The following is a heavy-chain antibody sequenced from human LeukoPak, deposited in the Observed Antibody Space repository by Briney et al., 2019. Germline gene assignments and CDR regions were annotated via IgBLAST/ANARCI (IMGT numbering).Heavy chain of an antibody. CDR3: AREPPLYDILTGYLVDY. V-gene: IGHV3-7*01. CDR1: GFTFSSYW. CDR2: IKQDGSEK. D-gene: IGHD3-9*01. J-gene: IGHJ4*02. Sequence: GGSLRLSCAASGFTFSSYWMSWVRQAPGKGLEWVANIKQDGSEKYYVDSVKGRFTISRDNAKNSLYLQMNSLRAEDTAVYYCAREPPLYDILTGYLVDYWGQGTLVTVSS.